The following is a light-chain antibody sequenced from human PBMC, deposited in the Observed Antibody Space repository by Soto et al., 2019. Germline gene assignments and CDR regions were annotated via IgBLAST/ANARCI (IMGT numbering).Light chain of an antibody. CDR1: SSDVGSYNL. Sequence: QSPLTQPASVSGSPGQSITISCTGTSSDVGSYNLVSWYQQHPGKAPKLMIYEGSKRPSGVSNRFSGSKSGNTASLTISGLQAEDEADYYCCSYAGSSTPSYVFGTGTKVTVL. CDR2: EGS. J-gene: IGLJ1*01. CDR3: CSYAGSSTPSYV. V-gene: IGLV2-23*01.